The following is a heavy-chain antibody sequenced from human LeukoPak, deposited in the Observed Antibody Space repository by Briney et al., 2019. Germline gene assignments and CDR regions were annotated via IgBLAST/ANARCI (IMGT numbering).Heavy chain of an antibody. Sequence: GGSLRLSCAASGFTFNDYGMDWVRQAPGKGLEWVSGIVWNGGSTNYADSVKGRFTISRDNAKNSLYLQMKSLRVEDTAFYYCVRDSPKTAGTYNWFDTWGRGTLVTVSS. J-gene: IGHJ5*02. D-gene: IGHD2-21*02. CDR3: VRDSPKTAGTYNWFDT. CDR1: GFTFNDYG. V-gene: IGHV3-20*04. CDR2: IVWNGGST.